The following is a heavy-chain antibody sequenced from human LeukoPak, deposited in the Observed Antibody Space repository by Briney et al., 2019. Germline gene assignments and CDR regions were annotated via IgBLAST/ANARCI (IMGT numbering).Heavy chain of an antibody. CDR3: AKPYCSSTSCYVFDY. V-gene: IGHV3-23*01. Sequence: GGSLRLSCAASGFTFSSYAMSWVRQAPGKGLEWVSAISGSGGSTYYADSVKGRFTIFRDNSKNTLYLQMNSLRAEDTAVYYCAKPYCSSTSCYVFDYWGQGTLVTVSS. CDR1: GFTFSSYA. J-gene: IGHJ4*02. D-gene: IGHD2-2*01. CDR2: ISGSGGST.